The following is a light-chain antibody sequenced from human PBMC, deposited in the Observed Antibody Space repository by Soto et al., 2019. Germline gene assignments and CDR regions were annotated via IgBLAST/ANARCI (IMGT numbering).Light chain of an antibody. J-gene: IGLJ2*01. CDR2: DVS. V-gene: IGLV2-14*01. CDR1: RSDVGGYNY. CDR3: FSYSTSRARI. Sequence: QSALTQPASVSGSPGQSITISSTGTRSDVGGYNYVSWYKQRPGKAPKLVIYDVSHRPSGVSNRFFGSKSGNTASLIISGLQAEDEADYYCFSYSTSRARIFGGGTKVTVL.